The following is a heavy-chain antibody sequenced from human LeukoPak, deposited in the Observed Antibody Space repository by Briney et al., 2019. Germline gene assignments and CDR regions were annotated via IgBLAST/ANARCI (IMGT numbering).Heavy chain of an antibody. J-gene: IGHJ6*03. CDR3: ARVLSYYYYYMDV. CDR1: GFTFDNYG. CDR2: INWSGDST. Sequence: GGSLRLSCAASGFTFDNYGMSWVRQAPGKGLEWVSGINWSGDSTGYADSVKGRFTISRDNAKNSLHLQMNSLRAEDTALYYCARVLSYYYYYMDVWGKGTTVTVSS. V-gene: IGHV3-20*04.